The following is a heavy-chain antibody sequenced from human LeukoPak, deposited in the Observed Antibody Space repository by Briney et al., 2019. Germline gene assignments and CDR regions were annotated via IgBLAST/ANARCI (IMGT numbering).Heavy chain of an antibody. J-gene: IGHJ4*02. D-gene: IGHD6-13*01. CDR3: ARINSSRWYDF. Sequence: ASVKVSCKASGYSFTDYYIHWVRQAPGQGLEWMGWINPNIGDTNYAQKFQGRVTMTRDTPISTAYMELSRLRFDDTAVYYCARINSSRWYDFWGQGTLVTVSS. CDR2: INPNIGDT. V-gene: IGHV1-2*02. CDR1: GYSFTDYY.